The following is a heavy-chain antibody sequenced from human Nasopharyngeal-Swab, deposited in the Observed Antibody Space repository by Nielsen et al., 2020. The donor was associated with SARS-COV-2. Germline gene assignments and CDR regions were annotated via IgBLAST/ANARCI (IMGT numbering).Heavy chain of an antibody. D-gene: IGHD3-3*01. Sequence: SETLSLTCTVSGGSISSRSYYWGWIRQPPGKGLEWIGSIYYSGSTYYNPSLKSRVTISVDTSKNQFSLKLSSVTAADTAVYYCAREIITIFGVVIPNWFDPWGQGTLVTVSS. CDR3: AREIITIFGVVIPNWFDP. J-gene: IGHJ5*02. CDR2: IYYSGST. CDR1: GGSISSRSYY. V-gene: IGHV4-39*02.